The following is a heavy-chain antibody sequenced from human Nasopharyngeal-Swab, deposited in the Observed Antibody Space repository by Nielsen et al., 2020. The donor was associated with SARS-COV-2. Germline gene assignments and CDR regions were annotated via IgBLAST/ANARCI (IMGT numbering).Heavy chain of an antibody. Sequence: GSLRLSCAASGFTFSRYAMNWVRQAPGKGLEWISYISGNSRAIFYADSVKGRFTISRDNAENSVYLQMKSLRDEDTAMYYCARDDEDSGYDFDYWGQGTLVTVSS. CDR3: ARDDEDSGYDFDY. V-gene: IGHV3-48*02. CDR2: ISGNSRAI. CDR1: GFTFSRYA. D-gene: IGHD5-12*01. J-gene: IGHJ4*02.